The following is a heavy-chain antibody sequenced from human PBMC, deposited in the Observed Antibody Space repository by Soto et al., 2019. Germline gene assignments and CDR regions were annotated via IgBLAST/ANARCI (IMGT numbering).Heavy chain of an antibody. Sequence: SETLSLTCTVSGGSISSGGYYWSWIRQHPGKGLEWIGYIYYSGSTYYNPSLKSRVTISVDTSKNQFSPKLSSVTAADTAVYYCASFHYYGSGSHGYYYYGMDVWGQGTTGTV. D-gene: IGHD3-10*01. J-gene: IGHJ6*02. CDR3: ASFHYYGSGSHGYYYYGMDV. CDR2: IYYSGST. V-gene: IGHV4-31*03. CDR1: GGSISSGGYY.